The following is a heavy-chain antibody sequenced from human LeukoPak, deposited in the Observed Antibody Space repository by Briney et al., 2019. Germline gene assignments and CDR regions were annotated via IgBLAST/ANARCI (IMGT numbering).Heavy chain of an antibody. CDR1: GYTFTSYG. D-gene: IGHD3-9*01. J-gene: IGHJ5*02. CDR3: ARARDWSNWFGP. V-gene: IGHV1-18*01. CDR2: INAYNENT. Sequence: GASVKVSCKASGYTFTSYGISSVRQAPGQGLEWMGWINAYNENTNHEKRLQGRVTMTTDTSMSTAYVELRSLRSDDTAVYYCARARDWSNWFGPWGKGTLVTAS.